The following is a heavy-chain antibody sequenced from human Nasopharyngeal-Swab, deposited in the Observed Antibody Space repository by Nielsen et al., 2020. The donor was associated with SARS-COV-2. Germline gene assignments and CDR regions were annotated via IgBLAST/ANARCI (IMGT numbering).Heavy chain of an antibody. CDR2: IVGSGEISGSRGST. J-gene: IGHJ4*02. CDR1: GYSFRTYG. CDR3: AKDLRGPYFF. V-gene: IGHV3-23*01. Sequence: GESLKISCVASGYSFRTYGMNWVRQAPGKGLEWVGAIVGSGEISGSRGSTYYADSVKGRFTIPRDNSKNTLSLQMNSLRAEDTAVYYCAKDLRGPYFFWGQGTLVTVSS. D-gene: IGHD2/OR15-2a*01.